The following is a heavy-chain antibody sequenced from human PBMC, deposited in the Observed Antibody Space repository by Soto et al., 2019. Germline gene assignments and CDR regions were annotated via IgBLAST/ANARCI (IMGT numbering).Heavy chain of an antibody. CDR1: GFTFSSYW. D-gene: IGHD3-10*01. Sequence: QPVGSVRLSCAASGFTFSSYWMSWVRQAPGKGLEWVANIKQDGSEKYYVDSVKGRFTISRDNAKNSLYLQMNSLRAEDTAVYYCARGGWFGEVDYWGQGTLVTVSS. V-gene: IGHV3-7*01. J-gene: IGHJ4*02. CDR2: IKQDGSEK. CDR3: ARGGWFGEVDY.